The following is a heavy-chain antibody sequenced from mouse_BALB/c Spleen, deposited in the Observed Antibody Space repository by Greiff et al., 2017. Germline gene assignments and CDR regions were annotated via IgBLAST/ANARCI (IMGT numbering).Heavy chain of an antibody. Sequence: VHVKQSGPELVKPGASVKISCKASGYTFTDYNMHWVKQSHGKSLEWIGYIYPYNGGTGYNQKFKSKATLTVDNSSSTAYMELRSLTSEDSAVYYCAGGYPYAMDYWGQGTSVTVSS. CDR1: GYTFTDYN. CDR2: IYPYNGGT. V-gene: IGHV1S29*02. D-gene: IGHD2-14*01. CDR3: AGGYPYAMDY. J-gene: IGHJ4*01.